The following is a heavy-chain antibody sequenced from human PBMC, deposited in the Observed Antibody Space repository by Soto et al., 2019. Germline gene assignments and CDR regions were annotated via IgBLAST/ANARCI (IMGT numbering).Heavy chain of an antibody. CDR3: ARAQQLVRSSWFDP. Sequence: SETLSLTCTVSGGSISSYYWSWIRQPPGKGLEWIGYIYYSGSTNYNPSLKSRVTISVDTSKNQFSLKLSSVTAADTAVYYCARAQQLVRSSWFDPWGQGTLVTVSS. CDR2: IYYSGST. V-gene: IGHV4-59*01. CDR1: GGSISSYY. D-gene: IGHD6-6*01. J-gene: IGHJ5*02.